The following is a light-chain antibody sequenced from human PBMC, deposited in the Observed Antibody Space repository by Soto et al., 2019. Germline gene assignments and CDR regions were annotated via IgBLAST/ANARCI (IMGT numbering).Light chain of an antibody. CDR2: AAS. CDR3: QQSYSTPFT. V-gene: IGKV1-39*01. J-gene: IGKJ3*01. CDR1: QSISGY. Sequence: DVQMTRSPSSLSASVGDRVTITCRASQSISGYLNWYHQRPGKAPKLLIYAASSLQSGVPSRFSGSGSGTDFTLTISSLQPEDFATYYCQQSYSTPFTFGPGTKVDIK.